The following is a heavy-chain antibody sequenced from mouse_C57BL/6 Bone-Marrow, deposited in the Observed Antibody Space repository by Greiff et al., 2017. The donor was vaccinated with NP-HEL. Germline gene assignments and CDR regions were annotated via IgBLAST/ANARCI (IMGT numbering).Heavy chain of an antibody. CDR3: ARYGYDGGGAMDY. Sequence: VMLVESGPGLVAPSQRLSITCTVSGFSLTSYGVDWVRQSPGKGLEWLGVIWGVGSTNYNSALKSRLSISKDNSKSQVFLKMNSLQTDDTAMDYCARYGYDGGGAMDYWGQGTSVTVSS. J-gene: IGHJ4*01. D-gene: IGHD2-2*01. V-gene: IGHV2-6*01. CDR1: GFSLTSYG. CDR2: IWGVGST.